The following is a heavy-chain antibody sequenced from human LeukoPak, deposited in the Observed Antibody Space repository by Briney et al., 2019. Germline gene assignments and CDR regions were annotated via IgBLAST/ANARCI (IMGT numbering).Heavy chain of an antibody. D-gene: IGHD5-18*01. Sequence: GGSLRLSCAASGFTFDDYGMSWVRPAPGKGLEWVSGINWNGGSTGYADSVKGRFTISRDNAKNSLYLQMNSLRAEDTALYYCAREYTAMVTAYFDYWGQGTLVTVSS. CDR2: INWNGGST. CDR1: GFTFDDYG. J-gene: IGHJ4*02. V-gene: IGHV3-20*04. CDR3: AREYTAMVTAYFDY.